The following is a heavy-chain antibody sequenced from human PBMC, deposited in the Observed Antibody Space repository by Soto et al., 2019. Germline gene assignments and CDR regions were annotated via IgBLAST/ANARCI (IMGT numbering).Heavy chain of an antibody. J-gene: IGHJ5*02. Sequence: QVQLQQWGAGLLKPSETLSLTCGVYGGSFSGYYWNWIRQSPGKGLECIGEINYGGSTTYNPSLKSRVTISVDTSKNLFSLKLTSVTAADTAVYYCARRINGWFDPWGQGTLVTVSS. D-gene: IGHD2-15*01. CDR1: GGSFSGYY. V-gene: IGHV4-34*01. CDR3: ARRINGWFDP. CDR2: INYGGST.